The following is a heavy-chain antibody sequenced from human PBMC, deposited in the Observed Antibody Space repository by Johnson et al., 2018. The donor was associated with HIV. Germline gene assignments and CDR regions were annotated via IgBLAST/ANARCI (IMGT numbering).Heavy chain of an antibody. V-gene: IGHV3-9*01. D-gene: IGHD3-10*01. CDR2: IGWNGLTI. Sequence: VQLVEPVGGLVQPGGSLRLSCAASGLTFNAYALHWVRQGPGKGLEWVAGIGWNGLTIGYVDSVKGRFTISRDDATNSLYLRMDSLRTEDTAFYYCAKDLNYGSYLLGFDVWGQGTMVTVSS. J-gene: IGHJ3*01. CDR3: AKDLNYGSYLLGFDV. CDR1: GLTFNAYA.